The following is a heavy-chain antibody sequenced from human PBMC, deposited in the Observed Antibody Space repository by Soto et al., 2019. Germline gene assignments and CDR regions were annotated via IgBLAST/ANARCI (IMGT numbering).Heavy chain of an antibody. Sequence: SETLSLTCTVSGGSISSGGYYWSWIRQHPGKGLEWIGYIYYSGSTYYNPSLESRVTISVDTSKNQFSLKLSSVTAADTAVYYCVRAGDVYGSGSYYNPSNWFDPWGQGTLVTVSS. CDR3: VRAGDVYGSGSYYNPSNWFDP. J-gene: IGHJ5*02. CDR2: IYYSGST. CDR1: GGSISSGGYY. D-gene: IGHD3-10*01. V-gene: IGHV4-31*03.